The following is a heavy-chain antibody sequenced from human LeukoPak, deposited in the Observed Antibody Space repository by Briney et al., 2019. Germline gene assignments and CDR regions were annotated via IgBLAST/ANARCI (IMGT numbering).Heavy chain of an antibody. V-gene: IGHV1-46*01. CDR1: GYTFTSYY. J-gene: IGHJ5*02. D-gene: IGHD6-19*01. Sequence: GASVKVSCKASGYTFTSYYMHWVRQAPGQGLEWMGIINPSGGSTSYAQKFQGRVTMTRDTSTSTVYMELSSLRSEDTAVYYCARAHEISSSGWYTPLNWFDPWGQGTLVTVSS. CDR2: INPSGGST. CDR3: ARAHEISSSGWYTPLNWFDP.